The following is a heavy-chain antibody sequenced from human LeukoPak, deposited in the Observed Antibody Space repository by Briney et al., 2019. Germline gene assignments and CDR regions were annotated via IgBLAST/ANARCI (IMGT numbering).Heavy chain of an antibody. J-gene: IGHJ4*02. Sequence: GGSLRLSCAASGFTFSSYAISWVRQAPGKGLEWVSAISGSGGSTYYADSVKGRFTISRDNAKNSLYLQMNSLRAEDTAVYYCARASSGWYLGYWGQGTLVTVSS. D-gene: IGHD6-19*01. CDR1: GFTFSSYA. CDR2: ISGSGGST. V-gene: IGHV3-23*01. CDR3: ARASSGWYLGY.